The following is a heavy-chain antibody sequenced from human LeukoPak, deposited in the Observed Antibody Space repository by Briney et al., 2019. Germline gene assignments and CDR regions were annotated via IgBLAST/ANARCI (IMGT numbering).Heavy chain of an antibody. J-gene: IGHJ5*02. CDR3: TSLYCSGGSCYSNWFDP. Sequence: PSETLSLTCTVSGVSISSYYWSWIRQPPGKGLEWIGYIYYSGSTNYNPSLKSRVTISVDTSKNQFSLKLSSVTAADTAVYYCTSLYCSGGSCYSNWFDPWGQGTLVTVSS. CDR1: GVSISSYY. V-gene: IGHV4-59*12. D-gene: IGHD2-15*01. CDR2: IYYSGST.